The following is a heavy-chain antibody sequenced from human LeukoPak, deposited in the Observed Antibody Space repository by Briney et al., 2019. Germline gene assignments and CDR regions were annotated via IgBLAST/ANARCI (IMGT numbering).Heavy chain of an antibody. CDR3: ARVFVVVTADYYYGMDV. CDR1: GFTFSSYS. V-gene: IGHV3-21*01. CDR2: ISSSSYI. D-gene: IGHD2-21*02. Sequence: GGSLRLSCAASGFTFSSYSMNWVRQAPGKGLEWVSSISSSSYIYYADSVKGRFTISRDNAKNSLYLQMNSLRAEDTAVYYCARVFVVVTADYYYGMDVWGKGTTVTVSS. J-gene: IGHJ6*04.